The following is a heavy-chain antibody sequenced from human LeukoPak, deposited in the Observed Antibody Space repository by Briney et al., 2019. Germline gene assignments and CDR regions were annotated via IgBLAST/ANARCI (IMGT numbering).Heavy chain of an antibody. D-gene: IGHD2-8*01. CDR1: GFTFSRYW. CDR3: ARDPYCTNGVCFLPYYYYYYMDV. Sequence: PGGSLRLSCAASGFTFSRYWVTWVRQAPGKGLEWVANIKQDGSEKYYVDSVKGRFTISRDNAKNSLYLQMNSLRAEDTAVYYCARDPYCTNGVCFLPYYYYYYMDVWGKGTTVTVSS. J-gene: IGHJ6*03. CDR2: IKQDGSEK. V-gene: IGHV3-7*01.